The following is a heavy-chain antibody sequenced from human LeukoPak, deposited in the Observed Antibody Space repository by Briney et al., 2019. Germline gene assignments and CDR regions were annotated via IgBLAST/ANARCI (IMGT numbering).Heavy chain of an antibody. D-gene: IGHD6-13*01. J-gene: IGHJ4*02. V-gene: IGHV4-61*02. Sequence: SQTLSLTCTVSGGSISSGSYYWSWIRQPAGKGLEWIGRIYTSGSTNYNPSLKSRVTISVDTSKNQFSLKLSSVTAADTAVYYCARYIAAPEVYFDYWGQGTLVTVSS. CDR1: GGSISSGSYY. CDR3: ARYIAAPEVYFDY. CDR2: IYTSGST.